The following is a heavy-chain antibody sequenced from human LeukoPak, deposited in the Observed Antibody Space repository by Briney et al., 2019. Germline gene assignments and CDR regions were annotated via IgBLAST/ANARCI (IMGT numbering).Heavy chain of an antibody. J-gene: IGHJ4*02. Sequence: PSETLSLTCIVSGGSISSYYWSWIRQPPGKGLEWIGYIYYSGSTNYNPSLKSRVTISVDTSKNQFSLKLSSVTAADTAVYYCARGLMMAVAGRGEFHYWGQGTLATVSS. CDR1: GGSISSYY. CDR3: ARGLMMAVAGRGEFHY. V-gene: IGHV4-59*01. D-gene: IGHD6-13*01. CDR2: IYYSGST.